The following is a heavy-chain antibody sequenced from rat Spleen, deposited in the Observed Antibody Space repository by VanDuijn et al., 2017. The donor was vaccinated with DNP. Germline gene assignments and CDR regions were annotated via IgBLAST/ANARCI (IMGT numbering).Heavy chain of an antibody. CDR2: INKDSRTI. Sequence: EVKLVESGGGLVQPGRSLKLSCEASGFNFNDYWMGWVRQAPGKGLEWIAEINKDSRTIKYTPSLKDKLTISRDNAQNTLYLQMSKLGSEDTAIYYCVREGFGVDYWGQGVMATVSS. D-gene: IGHD4-3*01. CDR1: GFNFNDYW. J-gene: IGHJ2*01. V-gene: IGHV4-2*01. CDR3: VREGFGVDY.